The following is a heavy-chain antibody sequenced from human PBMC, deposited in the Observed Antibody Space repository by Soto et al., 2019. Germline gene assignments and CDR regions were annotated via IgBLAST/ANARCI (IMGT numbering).Heavy chain of an antibody. D-gene: IGHD3-10*01. CDR3: ARWSYLDS. CDR2: ISGSDGKT. V-gene: IGHV3-23*01. CDR1: GFSFGSYA. Sequence: DVQLWESGGGLVQPGGSLRLSCAASGFSFGSYALSWVRQAPGKGLEWVSTISGSDGKTCYADSVKGRFSISRDTSQSTLYLQMNSLRADDTAMYYCARWSYLDSWGQGTRVTVSS. J-gene: IGHJ1*01.